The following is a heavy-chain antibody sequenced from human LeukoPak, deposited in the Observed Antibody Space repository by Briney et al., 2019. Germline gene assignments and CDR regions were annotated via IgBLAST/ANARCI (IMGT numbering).Heavy chain of an antibody. D-gene: IGHD4-17*01. CDR2: IYFSGNT. V-gene: IGHV4-39*01. CDR3: ASLTTMTTTYYFDD. Sequence: SETLSLTCTVSGGSISSSNYYWGWVRQPPGKGLEWIGSIYFSGNTYYNPSLKSRVTKSIDTSKNQFSLKLTSVTAADTAVYYCASLTTMTTTYYFDDWGQGTLVIVSS. J-gene: IGHJ4*02. CDR1: GGSISSSNYY.